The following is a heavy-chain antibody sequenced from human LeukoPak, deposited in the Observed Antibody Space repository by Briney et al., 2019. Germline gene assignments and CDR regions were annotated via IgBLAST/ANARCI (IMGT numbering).Heavy chain of an antibody. D-gene: IGHD4-11*01. V-gene: IGHV1-2*02. CDR1: GYTFTCYY. J-gene: IGHJ5*02. Sequence: ASVKVSCKASGYTFTCYYMHWVRQAPGQGLEWMGWINPNSGGTNYAQKFQGRVTMTRDTSISTAYMELSRLRSDDTAVYYCARDGRMYYSNWFDHWGQGTLVTVSS. CDR2: INPNSGGT. CDR3: ARDGRMYYSNWFDH.